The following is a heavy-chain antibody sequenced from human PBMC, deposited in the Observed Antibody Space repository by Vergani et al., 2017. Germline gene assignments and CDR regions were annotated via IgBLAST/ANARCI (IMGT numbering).Heavy chain of an antibody. CDR1: GGSFSGYY. CDR3: ARGRANCSGGSCYWFVYYYYYYMDV. V-gene: IGHV4-34*01. J-gene: IGHJ6*03. CDR2: INHSGST. D-gene: IGHD2-15*01. Sequence: QVQLQQWGAGLLKPSETLSLTCAVYGGSFSGYYWSWIRHPPGKGLEWIGEINHSGSTNYNPSLKSRVTISVDTSKNQFSLKLSSVTAADTAVYYCARGRANCSGGSCYWFVYYYYYYMDVWGKGTTVTVSS.